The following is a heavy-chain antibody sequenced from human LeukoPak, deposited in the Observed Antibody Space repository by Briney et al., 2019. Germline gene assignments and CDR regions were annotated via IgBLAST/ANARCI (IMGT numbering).Heavy chain of an antibody. CDR1: SGFA. V-gene: IGHV3-23*01. CDR3: AKGHRSSSSFFDS. CDR2: INGRGDDT. Sequence: GGSLRLSCAAFSGFAMSWVRQAPGRGLEWVSAINGRGDDTYYPDSVKGRFTISRDNSNNTLYLLMNSLRAEDTAVYYCAKGHRSSSSFFDSWGQGILVTVSS. J-gene: IGHJ4*02. D-gene: IGHD6-19*01.